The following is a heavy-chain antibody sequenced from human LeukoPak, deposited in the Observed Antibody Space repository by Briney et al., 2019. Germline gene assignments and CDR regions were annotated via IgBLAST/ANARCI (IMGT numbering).Heavy chain of an antibody. CDR2: IIPIFGTA. J-gene: IGHJ6*02. CDR3: ARDGANLSGMDV. D-gene: IGHD1-1*01. CDR1: GGTFSSYA. V-gene: IGHV1-69*13. Sequence: ASVKVSCKASGGTFSSYAISWVRQAPGQGLEWMGGIIPIFGTANYAQKFQGRVTITADESTSTAYMELSSLRSEDTAVYYCARDGANLSGMDVWGQGTTVTVSS.